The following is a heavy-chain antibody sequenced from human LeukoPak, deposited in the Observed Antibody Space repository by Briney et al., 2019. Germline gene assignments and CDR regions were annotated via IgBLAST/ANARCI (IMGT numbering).Heavy chain of an antibody. CDR2: IKSKIDGGTT. CDR1: GFTFSDAW. CDR3: NTLTTNDY. V-gene: IGHV3-15*01. Sequence: PGGSLRLSCAASGFTFSDAWMSWVRQAPGKGLEWVGRIKSKIDGGTTDYAAPVKGRFTISRDDPKNTLYLQMNSLKTEDTAVYYCNTLTTNDYWGQGTLVTVSS. D-gene: IGHD3-9*01. J-gene: IGHJ4*02.